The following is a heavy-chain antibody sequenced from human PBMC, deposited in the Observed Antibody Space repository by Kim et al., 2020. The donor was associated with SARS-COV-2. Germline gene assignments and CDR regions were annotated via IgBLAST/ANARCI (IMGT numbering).Heavy chain of an antibody. V-gene: IGHV4-34*01. CDR3: ARGRTVVAERKWYFDL. Sequence: YVNGRVTISVDTSKNPFSLQLSSVTAEDTAVYYCARGRTVVAERKWYFDLWGRGTLVTVSS. D-gene: IGHD2-15*01. J-gene: IGHJ2*01.